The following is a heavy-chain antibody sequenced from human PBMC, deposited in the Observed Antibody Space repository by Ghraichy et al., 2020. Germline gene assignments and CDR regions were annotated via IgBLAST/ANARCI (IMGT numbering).Heavy chain of an antibody. D-gene: IGHD4-23*01. CDR1: GFTFSSYA. CDR3: ARDVGFDNSAGGLDV. Sequence: GESLNISCAASGFTFSSYAMNWVRQAPGKGLELVSSISTRSTYKNYAASVKGRFTVSRDNAKNSLFLQMDSLRADDTAVYYCARDVGFDNSAGGLDVWGHGTWVIVSS. V-gene: IGHV3-21*01. CDR2: ISTRSTYK. J-gene: IGHJ6*02.